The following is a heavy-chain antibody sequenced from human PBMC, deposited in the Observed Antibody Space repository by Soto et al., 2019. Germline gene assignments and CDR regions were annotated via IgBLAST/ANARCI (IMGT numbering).Heavy chain of an antibody. Sequence: SVKVSCKASGYTFTGYYMHWVRQAPGQGLEWMGWINPNSGGTNYAQKFQGWVTMTRDTSISTAYMELSRLRSDDTAVYYCARDGRDYGDLPPLDYWGQGTLVTASS. CDR2: INPNSGGT. CDR3: ARDGRDYGDLPPLDY. J-gene: IGHJ4*02. CDR1: GYTFTGYY. V-gene: IGHV1-2*04. D-gene: IGHD4-17*01.